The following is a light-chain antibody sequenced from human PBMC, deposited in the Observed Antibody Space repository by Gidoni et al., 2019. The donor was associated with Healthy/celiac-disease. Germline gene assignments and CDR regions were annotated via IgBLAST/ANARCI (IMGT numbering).Light chain of an antibody. Sequence: DIQKTQAPSSLSASVGDRVTITCRASQSISSYLNWYQQKPGKAPKLLIYAASSLQSGVPSRFSGSGSGTDFTLTISSLQPEDFATYYCQQSYSTPLPFGGGTKVEIK. CDR3: QQSYSTPLP. V-gene: IGKV1-39*01. J-gene: IGKJ4*01. CDR2: AAS. CDR1: QSISSY.